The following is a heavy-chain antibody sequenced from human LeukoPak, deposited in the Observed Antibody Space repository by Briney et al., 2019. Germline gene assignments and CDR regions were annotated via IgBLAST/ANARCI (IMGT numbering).Heavy chain of an antibody. CDR1: GYTFTSYG. CDR3: ARAGSATYYYYMDV. Sequence: GASVKVSCKASGYTFTSYGISWVRQAPGQGLEWMGWISAYNGNTNYAQKLQGRVTMTTDTSTSTAYMELRSPRSDDTAVYYCARAGSATYYYYMDVWGKGTTVTVSS. D-gene: IGHD3-10*01. J-gene: IGHJ6*03. V-gene: IGHV1-18*01. CDR2: ISAYNGNT.